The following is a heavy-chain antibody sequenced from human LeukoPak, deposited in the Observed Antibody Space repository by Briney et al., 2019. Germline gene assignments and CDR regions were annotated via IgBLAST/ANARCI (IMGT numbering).Heavy chain of an antibody. CDR1: GYSFSNYG. J-gene: IGHJ4*02. CDR2: ISNYNGNT. Sequence: ASVKVSCKASGYSFSNYGISWVRQAPGQGLEWMGWISNYNGNTKYAQNLQGRVTMTTDTSTSTAYMELMSLRSDDTAVYYCARRWEQLRCYFDYWGQGTLVTVSS. D-gene: IGHD1-26*01. V-gene: IGHV1-18*01. CDR3: ARRWEQLRCYFDY.